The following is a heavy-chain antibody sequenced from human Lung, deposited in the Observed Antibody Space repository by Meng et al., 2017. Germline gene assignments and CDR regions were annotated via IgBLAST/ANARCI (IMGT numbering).Heavy chain of an antibody. D-gene: IGHD1-1*01. CDR1: GFRFSNSA. CDR3: AKEEVPNDY. V-gene: IGHV3-23*01. CDR2: ISIDGDRV. J-gene: IGHJ4*02. Sequence: GESLKISCAVSGFRFSNSAMSWVRQAPGKGLEWVSGISIDGDRVYYTDSVKGRFTISRDNSKNTVYLQMNSLRAEDTAVYFCAKEEVPNDYWGQGTLVTVSS.